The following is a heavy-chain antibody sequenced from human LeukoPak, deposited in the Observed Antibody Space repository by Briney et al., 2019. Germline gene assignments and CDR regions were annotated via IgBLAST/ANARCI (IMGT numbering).Heavy chain of an antibody. D-gene: IGHD2-2*01. CDR1: GFFVGNNY. V-gene: IGHV3-53*01. J-gene: IGHJ5*01. CDR2: SCSGGRT. Sequence: PGGSLRLSCTVSGFFVGNNYMTWVRQAPGKGLECVSVSCSGGRTYYADSVKGRFTISRDNSKNMVYLQMNSLTVDDTATYYCARGPMVSAGFFDSWGQGTLVTVSA. CDR3: ARGPMVSAGFFDS.